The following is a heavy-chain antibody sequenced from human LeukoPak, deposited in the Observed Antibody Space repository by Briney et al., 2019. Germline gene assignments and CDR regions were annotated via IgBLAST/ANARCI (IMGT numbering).Heavy chain of an antibody. J-gene: IGHJ6*03. Sequence: GESLKISCKGSGYSFTTYWIGWVRQMPGKGLEWMGIIYPGDSDTRYSPSFQGQVTISADRSISTAYLQWSSLKASDTAMYYCARGFYGGYYYYYYMDVWGKGTTVTVSS. CDR2: IYPGDSDT. CDR3: ARGFYGGYYYYYYMDV. CDR1: GYSFTTYW. V-gene: IGHV5-51*01. D-gene: IGHD4/OR15-4a*01.